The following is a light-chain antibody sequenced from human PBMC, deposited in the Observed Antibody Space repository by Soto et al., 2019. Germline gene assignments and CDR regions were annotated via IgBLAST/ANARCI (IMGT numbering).Light chain of an antibody. CDR2: DAS. J-gene: IGKJ2*01. CDR3: QQSDSTPYT. Sequence: DIQMTQSPSSLSASVGDRVTITCRASQSISNYLNWYQQKPGKAPNLLIYDASSLLSGVPSMFSGSGSGTDFTITISRLQPEDFSIYYCQQSDSTPYTFVQGTKLEIK. V-gene: IGKV1-39*01. CDR1: QSISNY.